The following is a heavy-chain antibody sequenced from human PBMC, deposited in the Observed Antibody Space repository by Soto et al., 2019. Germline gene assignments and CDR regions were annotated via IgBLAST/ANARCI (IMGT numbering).Heavy chain of an antibody. CDR1: GFTFSSYA. J-gene: IGHJ4*02. CDR3: AKEEAVAGTLYFDY. V-gene: IGHV3-23*01. D-gene: IGHD6-19*01. CDR2: ISGSGGNT. Sequence: GVSLRLSCVASGFTFSSYAMSWVRQAPGKGLEWVSAISGSGGNTYYADSVKGRFTISRDNSKNTLYLQMNSLRAEDTALYYCAKEEAVAGTLYFDYGGQETLVTVSS.